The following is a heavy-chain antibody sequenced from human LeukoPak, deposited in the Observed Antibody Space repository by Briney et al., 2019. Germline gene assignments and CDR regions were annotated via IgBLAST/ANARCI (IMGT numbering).Heavy chain of an antibody. J-gene: IGHJ4*02. D-gene: IGHD6-19*01. CDR3: ARDPAHSSGWYTPLYYFDY. CDR1: GFTFSRYA. Sequence: GGSLRLSCAASGFTFSRYAMHWVRQAPGKGLEWVAFISFDGSNKYYADSVKGRFTISRDNAKNSLYLQMNSLRAEDTAVYYCARDPAHSSGWYTPLYYFDYWGQGTLVTVSS. CDR2: ISFDGSNK. V-gene: IGHV3-30-3*01.